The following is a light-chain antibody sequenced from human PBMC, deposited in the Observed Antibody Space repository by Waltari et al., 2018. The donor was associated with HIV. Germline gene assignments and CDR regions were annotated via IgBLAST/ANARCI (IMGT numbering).Light chain of an antibody. Sequence: QSVLTQPPSAPGTPGQRIILPCSGSRSHIGSAAVYWYQQFPGTAPKLLIFNSNQRPSGVPDRFSASKSGTSASLAISGLQSDDEADYYCATWDHELDSWVFGGGTKLTVL. CDR3: ATWDHELDSWV. V-gene: IGLV1-44*01. J-gene: IGLJ3*02. CDR2: NSN. CDR1: RSHIGSAA.